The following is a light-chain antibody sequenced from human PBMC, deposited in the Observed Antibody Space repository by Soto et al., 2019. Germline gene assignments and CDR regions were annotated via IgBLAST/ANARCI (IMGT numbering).Light chain of an antibody. CDR2: GAS. CDR3: QQYHDWPPFT. V-gene: IGKV3-15*01. Sequence: DIVMTQSPATVSVSAGERATLSCRASESVGSHLAWYQQKPGQAPRLLIYGASNRATGIPARFSGSGSGTEFTLTISSVKSEDFAVYHCQQYHDWPPFTFAQGTQLHIK. J-gene: IGKJ5*01. CDR1: ESVGSH.